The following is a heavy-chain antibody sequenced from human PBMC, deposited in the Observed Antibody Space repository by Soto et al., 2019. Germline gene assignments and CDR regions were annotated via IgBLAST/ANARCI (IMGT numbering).Heavy chain of an antibody. CDR2: ISYDGSNK. J-gene: IGHJ6*02. Sequence: GGSLRLSCAASGFTFSSYAMHWVRQAPGKGLEWVAIISYDGSNKYYADSVKGRFTISRDNSKNTLYLQMNSLRAEDTAVYYCARNPRYYDSSGYHFYHYYYYGMDVWGQGTTVTVSS. V-gene: IGHV3-30-3*01. CDR1: GFTFSSYA. CDR3: ARNPRYYDSSGYHFYHYYYYGMDV. D-gene: IGHD3-22*01.